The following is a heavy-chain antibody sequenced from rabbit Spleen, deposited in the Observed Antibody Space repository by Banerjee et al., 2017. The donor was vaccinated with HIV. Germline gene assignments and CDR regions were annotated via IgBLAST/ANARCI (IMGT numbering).Heavy chain of an antibody. D-gene: IGHD4-1*01. CDR1: GVSFSDDSY. CDR2: IDAGSRGVL. J-gene: IGHJ3*01. V-gene: IGHV1S40*01. Sequence: QSLEESGGDLVKPGASLTLTCIASGVSFSDDSYMCWVRQAPGKGLEWIACIDAGSRGVLHYASWARGRFTVSKTSSTTVTLQMTSLTAADTATYFCARGDYNGGGVAYALTRLHLWGPGTLVTVS. CDR3: ARGDYNGGGVAYALTRLHL.